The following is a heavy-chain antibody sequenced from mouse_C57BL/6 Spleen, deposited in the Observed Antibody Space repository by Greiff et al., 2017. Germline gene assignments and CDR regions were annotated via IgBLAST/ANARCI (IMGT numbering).Heavy chain of an antibody. CDR3: ARGGTSVCYFDV. CDR2: IYPGSGST. D-gene: IGHD2-14*01. Sequence: VQLQQPGAELVKPGASVKMSCKASGYTFTSYWITWVKQRPGQGLEWIGDIYPGSGSTNYNEKFKSKATLTVDTSSSTAYMQLSSLTSEDSAVYFCARGGTSVCYFDVWGAGTTVTVSS. CDR1: GYTFTSYW. J-gene: IGHJ1*01. V-gene: IGHV1-55*01.